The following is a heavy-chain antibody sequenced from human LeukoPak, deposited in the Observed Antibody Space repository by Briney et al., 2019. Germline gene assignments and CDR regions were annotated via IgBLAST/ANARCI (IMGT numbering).Heavy chain of an antibody. CDR3: AKIWWTNWFVP. Sequence: GGSLRLSCAASGFTVSSNYMSWVREAPGKGLEWVSVIYSGGSTYYADSVKGRFTISRDNSKNTLYLQMNSLRAEDTAVYYCAKIWWTNWFVPWGQGTLVTVSS. V-gene: IGHV3-53*01. D-gene: IGHD4/OR15-4a*01. CDR1: GFTVSSNY. CDR2: IYSGGST. J-gene: IGHJ5*02.